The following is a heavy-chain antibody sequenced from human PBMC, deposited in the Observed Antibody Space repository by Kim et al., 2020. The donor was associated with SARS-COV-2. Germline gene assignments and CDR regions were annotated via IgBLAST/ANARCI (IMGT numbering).Heavy chain of an antibody. Sequence: SETLSLTCAVYGGPFSAYFWGWVRQLPGKGPEWIGEINHGGITNYNASLKSRVTLLVDTPKNQISLKVNSVTAAATGFYYCAGKTGSYRIDYWGEEAL. J-gene: IGHJ4*02. CDR3: AGKTGSYRIDY. CDR2: INHGGIT. V-gene: IGHV4-34*01. CDR1: GGPFSAYF. D-gene: IGHD1-1*01.